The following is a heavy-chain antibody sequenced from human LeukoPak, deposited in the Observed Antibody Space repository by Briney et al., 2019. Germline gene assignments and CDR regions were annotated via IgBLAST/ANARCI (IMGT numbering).Heavy chain of an antibody. Sequence: SVRVSCKASGYTFTSYGISWVRQAPGQGLEWMGWISAYNGNTNYAQKLQGRVTMTTDTSTSTAYMELRSLRSDDTAVYYCARVGYYYDSSGYGIDYWGQGTLVTVSS. CDR2: ISAYNGNT. V-gene: IGHV1-18*01. D-gene: IGHD3-22*01. CDR3: ARVGYYYDSSGYGIDY. J-gene: IGHJ4*02. CDR1: GYTFTSYG.